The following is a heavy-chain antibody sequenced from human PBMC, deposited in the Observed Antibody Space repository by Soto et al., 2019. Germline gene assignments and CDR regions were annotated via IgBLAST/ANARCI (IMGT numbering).Heavy chain of an antibody. V-gene: IGHV4-34*01. D-gene: IGHD2-2*01. J-gene: IGHJ6*03. Sequence: SETLSLTCAVYGGSFSGYYWSWIRQPTGKGLEWIGEINHSGSTNYNPSLKSRVTISVDTSKNQFSLKLSSVTAADTAVYYCARGHPVVPAKLQYYYYYYMDVWGKGTTVTVSS. CDR2: INHSGST. CDR1: GGSFSGYY. CDR3: ARGHPVVPAKLQYYYYYYMDV.